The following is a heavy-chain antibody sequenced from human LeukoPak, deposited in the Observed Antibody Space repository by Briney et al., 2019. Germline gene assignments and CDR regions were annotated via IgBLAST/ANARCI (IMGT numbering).Heavy chain of an antibody. D-gene: IGHD5-18*01. CDR3: ARDRGYVDTAMVSPSDY. Sequence: ASVKVSCKASGYTFTSYGISWVRQAPGQGLEWMGWVSAYNGNTNYAQKLQGRVTMTTDTSTSTAYMELRSLRSDDTAVYYCARDRGYVDTAMVSPSDYWGQGTLVTVSS. J-gene: IGHJ4*02. CDR1: GYTFTSYG. V-gene: IGHV1-18*01. CDR2: VSAYNGNT.